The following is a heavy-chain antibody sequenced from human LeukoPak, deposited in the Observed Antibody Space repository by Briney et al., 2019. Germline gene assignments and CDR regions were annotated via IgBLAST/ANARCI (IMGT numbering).Heavy chain of an antibody. CDR3: AKDRNDGDYPKYSQH. Sequence: GGSLRLSCAASGFTFTNYAMSWVRQAPGKGLEWVSGISGGGGSTYYADSVKGRFTISKDNSKNTLYLQMNSLRAEDTAVYYCAKDRNDGDYPKYSQHWGQGTLVTVSS. J-gene: IGHJ1*01. CDR2: ISGGGGST. V-gene: IGHV3-23*01. CDR1: GFTFTNYA. D-gene: IGHD4-17*01.